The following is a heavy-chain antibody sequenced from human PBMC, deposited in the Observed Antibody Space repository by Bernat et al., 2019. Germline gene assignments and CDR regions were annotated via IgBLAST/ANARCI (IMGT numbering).Heavy chain of an antibody. V-gene: IGHV3-74*01. CDR1: GFTFSNYW. CDR2: IKSGGTTI. J-gene: IGHJ4*02. Sequence: EVQLVESGGGLVQPGGSLRLSCAASGFTFSNYWMHWVRQAPGKGLVWVSRIKSGGTTISYADSVRGRFTISRDNAKNTLFLQMDSLRVEDTAVYYCTRVSGYCSSNSCPYDYWGQGILVTVSS. D-gene: IGHD2-2*01. CDR3: TRVSGYCSSNSCPYDY.